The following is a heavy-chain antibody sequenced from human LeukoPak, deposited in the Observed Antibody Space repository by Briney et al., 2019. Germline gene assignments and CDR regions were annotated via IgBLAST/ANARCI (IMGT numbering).Heavy chain of an antibody. CDR1: GGSISSYY. Sequence: SETLSLTCTVSGGSISSYYWSWIRQPPGKGLEWIGYIYCSGSTNYNPSLKSRVTISVDTSKNQFSLKLSSVTAADTAVYYCASLGYCSSTSCYGHSWFDPWGQGTLVTVSS. J-gene: IGHJ5*02. CDR3: ASLGYCSSTSCYGHSWFDP. D-gene: IGHD2-2*01. V-gene: IGHV4-59*01. CDR2: IYCSGST.